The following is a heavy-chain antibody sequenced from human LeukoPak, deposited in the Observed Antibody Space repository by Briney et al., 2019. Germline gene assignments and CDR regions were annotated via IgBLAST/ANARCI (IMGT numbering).Heavy chain of an antibody. CDR1: GGSFSGSY. V-gene: IGHV4-34*01. CDR2: INLSGSN. CDR3: APVSISLFGVVTAHFDS. J-gene: IGHJ4*02. D-gene: IGHD3-3*01. Sequence: SETLSLTCGVSGGSFSGSYWGWIRQPPGKGLEWIGEINLSGSNNYNSSLTSRVTISLDTSKNQFSLNLRSVTTADTAVYYCAPVSISLFGVVTAHFDSWGQGTLVAVSS.